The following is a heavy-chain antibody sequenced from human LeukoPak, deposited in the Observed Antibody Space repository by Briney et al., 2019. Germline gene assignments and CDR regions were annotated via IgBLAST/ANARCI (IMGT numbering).Heavy chain of an antibody. Sequence: PGGSLRLSCAASGFTFDDYAMHWVWQAPGKGLEWVSGLTWNSATIGYADSVKGRFTISRDNSKNTLYLQMNSLRAEDTAVYYCAKESFLSFLDYWGQGTLVTVSS. D-gene: IGHD2/OR15-2a*01. CDR2: LTWNSATI. CDR3: AKESFLSFLDY. J-gene: IGHJ4*02. V-gene: IGHV3-9*01. CDR1: GFTFDDYA.